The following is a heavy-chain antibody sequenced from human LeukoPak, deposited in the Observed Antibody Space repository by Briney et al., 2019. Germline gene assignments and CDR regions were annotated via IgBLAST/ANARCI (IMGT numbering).Heavy chain of an antibody. CDR3: ARASYGSYMDV. V-gene: IGHV4-39*07. CDR1: GGSISSSLYH. Sequence: SETLSLTCTVSGGSISSSLYHWGWLRQSPGKGLQWLGSIFYSGTTFYNPSLKSRVTISVDTSKNQFSLKLSSVTAADTAVYYCARASYGSYMDVWGKGATVTVSS. CDR2: IFYSGTT. D-gene: IGHD4-17*01. J-gene: IGHJ6*03.